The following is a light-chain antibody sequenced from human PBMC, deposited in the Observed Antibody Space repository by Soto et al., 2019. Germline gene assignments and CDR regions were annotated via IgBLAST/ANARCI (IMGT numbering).Light chain of an antibody. CDR1: SSNIGNNF. J-gene: IGLJ1*01. Sequence: QSVLTQPPSVSAAPGQKVTISCSGSSSNIGNNFVSWFQQLPGAAPKVLIYDNDKRPSGIPDRFSGSKSGTSATLDITGLQTGGEADYYCGSWDSSLSAYVFGTGTKVTVL. CDR3: GSWDSSLSAYV. CDR2: DND. V-gene: IGLV1-51*01.